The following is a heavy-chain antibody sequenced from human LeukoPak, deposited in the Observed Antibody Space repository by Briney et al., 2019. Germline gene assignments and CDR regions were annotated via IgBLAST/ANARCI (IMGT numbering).Heavy chain of an antibody. V-gene: IGHV1-2*06. D-gene: IGHD6-13*01. CDR1: GYTFTGYY. J-gene: IGHJ5*02. CDR3: AKVPPSITAAGNWLDP. Sequence: ASVKVSCTASGYTFTGYYIHWVRQAPGQGLEWMGRINPDTGGTDYAQKFQGRITMTRDTSITTAYMELSRLTSVDTAMYYCAKVPPSITAAGNWLDPWGQGALVTVSS. CDR2: INPDTGGT.